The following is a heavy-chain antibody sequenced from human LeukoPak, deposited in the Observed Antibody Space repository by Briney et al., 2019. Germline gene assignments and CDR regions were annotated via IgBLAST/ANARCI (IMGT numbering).Heavy chain of an antibody. CDR2: ISSSSSYI. J-gene: IGHJ4*02. V-gene: IGHV3-21*01. CDR1: GFTFSSYS. D-gene: IGHD4-17*01. Sequence: PGGSLRLSCAASGFTFSSYSMNWVRQPPGKGLEWVSSISSSSSYIYYADSMKGRFTISRDNAKNSLYLQMNSLRAEDTAVYYCARESDDYGDTNLDYWGQGTLVTVSS. CDR3: ARESDDYGDTNLDY.